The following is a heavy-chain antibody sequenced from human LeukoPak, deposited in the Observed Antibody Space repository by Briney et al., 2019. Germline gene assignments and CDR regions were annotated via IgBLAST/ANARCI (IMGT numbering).Heavy chain of an antibody. CDR3: ARGTNYGGNFDY. V-gene: IGHV4-31*03. J-gene: IGHJ4*02. CDR2: IYYSGST. CDR1: GGSISSGGYY. Sequence: PSETLSLTCTVSGGSISSGGYYWSWIRQHPGKGLEWIGYIYYSGSTYYYPSLKSRVTISVDTSKNQFSLQLSSVTAADTAVYYCARGTNYGGNFDYWGQGTLVTVSS. D-gene: IGHD4-23*01.